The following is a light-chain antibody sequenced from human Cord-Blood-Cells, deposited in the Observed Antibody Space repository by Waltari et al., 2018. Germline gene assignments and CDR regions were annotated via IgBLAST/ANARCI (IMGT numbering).Light chain of an antibody. CDR3: SSYTSSSTVV. CDR1: SSDVGGYNH. Sequence: QSALTQPASVSGSPGQSIPISCTGTSSDVGGYNHVSWYQQHPGKAPKLLIYDVSNRPSGVSKRFSGSKSGNTAFLTISGLQAEDEADYYCSSYTSSSTVVFGGGTKLTVL. CDR2: DVS. V-gene: IGLV2-14*01. J-gene: IGLJ2*01.